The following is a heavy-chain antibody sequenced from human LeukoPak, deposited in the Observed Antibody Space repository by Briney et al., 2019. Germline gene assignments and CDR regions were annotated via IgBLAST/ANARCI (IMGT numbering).Heavy chain of an antibody. CDR1: RGSTSTYY. CDR3: ARGRYGVVTRGWFDP. J-gene: IGHJ5*02. CDR2: IYPSGNT. V-gene: IGHV4-4*07. D-gene: IGHD3-3*01. Sequence: PSETLSLTCTVSRGSTSTYYWSWIRQPAGKGLEWIGRIYPSGNTNFNPSLKSRVTISVDTSKKQFSLNLNSVTAADTAVYYCARGRYGVVTRGWFDPWGQGTLVTVSS.